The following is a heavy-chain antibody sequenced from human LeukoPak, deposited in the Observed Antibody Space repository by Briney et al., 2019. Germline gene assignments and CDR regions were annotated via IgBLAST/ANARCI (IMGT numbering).Heavy chain of an antibody. CDR1: GLTFSSYA. V-gene: IGHV3-23*01. Sequence: GGSLRLSCAASGLTFSSYAMSWVRQAPGKGLEWVSAISGSGGSTYYADSVKGRFTISRDNSKNTLYLQMNSLRAEDTAVYYCAKVPYSGYAENWFDPWGQGTLVTVSS. CDR3: AKVPYSGYAENWFDP. CDR2: ISGSGGST. J-gene: IGHJ5*02. D-gene: IGHD5-12*01.